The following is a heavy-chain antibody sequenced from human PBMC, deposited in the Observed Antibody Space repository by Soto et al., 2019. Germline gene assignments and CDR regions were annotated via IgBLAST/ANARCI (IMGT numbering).Heavy chain of an antibody. J-gene: IGHJ4*02. Sequence: QGQLQESGPGLVKPSGTLSLTCAVSGGSISSSNWWSWVRQPPGKVLEWIGEIYQSGSTNYQPSRKSRVTISVDQSKNPFSLKVSSVTDADTAVYYCASPQSSGWYGRDYWGQGTLVTVSS. D-gene: IGHD6-19*01. CDR2: IYQSGST. CDR3: ASPQSSGWYGRDY. V-gene: IGHV4-4*02. CDR1: GGSISSSNW.